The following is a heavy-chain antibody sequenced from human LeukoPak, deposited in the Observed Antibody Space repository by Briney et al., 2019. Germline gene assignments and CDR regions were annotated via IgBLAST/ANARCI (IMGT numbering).Heavy chain of an antibody. CDR1: GFTFSSYG. D-gene: IGHD6-19*01. CDR3: ARDLRYSSGWYGSFGY. J-gene: IGHJ4*02. V-gene: IGHV3-30*03. Sequence: PGRSLRLSCAASGFTFSSYGMHWVRQAPGKGLGWVAVISYDGSNKYYADSVKGRFTISRDNAKNSLYLQMNSLRAEDTAVYYCARDLRYSSGWYGSFGYWGQGTLVTVSS. CDR2: ISYDGSNK.